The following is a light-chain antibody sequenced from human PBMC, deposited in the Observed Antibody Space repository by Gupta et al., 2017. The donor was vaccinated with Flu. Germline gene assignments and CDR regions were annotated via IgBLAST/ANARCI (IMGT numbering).Light chain of an antibody. CDR2: EVN. V-gene: IGLV2-14*01. J-gene: IGLJ3*02. CDR1: SSDVGGYNH. Sequence: SLTQPASVSGSPGQTITIACTGTSSDVGGYNHVSWYQQLPVNAPKLVIYEVNQESSPVRSRFSGSKSGNTASLTISGRKTEDEDNYYCSAYTSSGNLVFGGGTKVTVL. CDR3: SAYTSSGNLV.